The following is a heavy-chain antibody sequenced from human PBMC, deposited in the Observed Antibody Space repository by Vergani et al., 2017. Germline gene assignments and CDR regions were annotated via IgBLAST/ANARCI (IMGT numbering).Heavy chain of an antibody. CDR3: AKERRYFDWLFYFDY. J-gene: IGHJ4*02. CDR2: ISGPGLST. D-gene: IGHD3-9*01. Sequence: EVHLLESGGGLVQSGGSLRLSCAASGFTFSNSAVSWVRQAPGRGLAWVSSISGPGLSTYYADSVKGRFSISRDNSKNTVFLQMHSLRAEDTAIYYCAKERRYFDWLFYFDYWGQGTLVTVSS. CDR1: GFTFSNSA. V-gene: IGHV3-23*01.